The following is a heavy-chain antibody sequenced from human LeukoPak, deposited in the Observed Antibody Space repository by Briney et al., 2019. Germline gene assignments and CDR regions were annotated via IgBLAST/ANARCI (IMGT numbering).Heavy chain of an antibody. D-gene: IGHD6-13*01. J-gene: IGHJ4*02. CDR1: GFTFSSYS. Sequence: GGSLRLSCAASGFTFSSYSMNWVRQAPGKGLEWVSSISSSSSYIYYADSVTGRITISRDNAKSSLYLQMNSLRAEDTAVYYCARDRRAAAAGLFDCWGQGTLVTVAS. CDR3: ARDRRAAAAGLFDC. CDR2: ISSSSSYI. V-gene: IGHV3-21*01.